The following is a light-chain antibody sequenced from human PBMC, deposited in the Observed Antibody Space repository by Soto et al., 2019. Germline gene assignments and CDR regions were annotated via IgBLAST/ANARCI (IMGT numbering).Light chain of an antibody. CDR3: QQYGSSPEP. V-gene: IGKV3-20*01. CDR1: LFVASSY. CDR2: GAS. Sequence: EIVLTQSPGTLSLSPGERATLSCRASLFVASSYVGWYQQKSGQAPWLLIYGASSRATGIPDRLSGSGSGTDFTLTVPRVEHEHVAVYYYQQYGSSPEPFGQGKKVEIK. J-gene: IGKJ1*01.